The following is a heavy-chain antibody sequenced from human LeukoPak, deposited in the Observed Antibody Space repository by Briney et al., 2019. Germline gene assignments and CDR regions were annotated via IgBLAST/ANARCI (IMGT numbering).Heavy chain of an antibody. CDR3: ARQSGYCSRTSCYGDFDI. J-gene: IGHJ3*02. V-gene: IGHV5-51*01. CDR2: IHPGDSDT. CDR1: GYSFTNYW. Sequence: GESLKISCKGSGYSFTNYWIGWVRQMSGSGLEWMGIIHPGDSDTRYSPSFQGQVTISADKSTDTAFLQWRSLKASDTAMYYCARQSGYCSRTSCYGDFDIWGQGTKVTVSS. D-gene: IGHD2-2*01.